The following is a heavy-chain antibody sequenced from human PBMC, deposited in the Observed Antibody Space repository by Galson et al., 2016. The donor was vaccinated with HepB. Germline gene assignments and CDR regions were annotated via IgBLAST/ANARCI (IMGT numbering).Heavy chain of an antibody. D-gene: IGHD3-9*01. Sequence: SLRLSCAVSGFTFSSNAIHWVRQAPGKGLEWVAVTSFDGSNEYPADSVQGRFTISRDNSKNTLHLHMNSLRAGDTAVYYCAKEADWALPYFDYWGQGTLVTVSS. CDR2: TSFDGSNE. J-gene: IGHJ4*02. CDR3: AKEADWALPYFDY. V-gene: IGHV3-30*04. CDR1: GFTFSSNA.